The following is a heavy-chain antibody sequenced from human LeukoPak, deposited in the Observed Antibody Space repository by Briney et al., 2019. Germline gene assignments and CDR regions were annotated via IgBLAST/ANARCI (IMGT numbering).Heavy chain of an antibody. J-gene: IGHJ4*02. Sequence: GGSLRLSCTASAFTFSMYWMTWVRQAPGKGLEWVSTIKEDGSDKYYVDSVRGRFTISRDNAENSLYLQMNSLTAEDTALYYCVRDGIRDIPGVITIRYDYWGQGTLVTVSS. V-gene: IGHV3-7*05. CDR2: IKEDGSDK. D-gene: IGHD3-10*01. CDR1: AFTFSMYW. CDR3: VRDGIRDIPGVITIRYDY.